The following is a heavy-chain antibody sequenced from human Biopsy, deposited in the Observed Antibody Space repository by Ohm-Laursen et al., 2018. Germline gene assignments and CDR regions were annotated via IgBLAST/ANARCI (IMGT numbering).Heavy chain of an antibody. V-gene: IGHV3-23*05. CDR3: AEGDWIYYFDY. CDR2: IDGSGSST. CDR1: GFTFSDNA. Sequence: SLRLSCSASGFTFSDNAMTWVRQAPGKGLEWVSGIDGSGSSTYYADSVKGRFTISRDNSKNTLYLQMNSLRVEDTAVYYCAEGDWIYYFDYWGQGTLVTVSS. J-gene: IGHJ4*02. D-gene: IGHD2-21*02.